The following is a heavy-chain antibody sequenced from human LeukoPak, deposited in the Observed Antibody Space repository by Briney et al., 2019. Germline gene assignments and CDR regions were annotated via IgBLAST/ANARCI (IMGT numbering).Heavy chain of an antibody. V-gene: IGHV1-69*06. CDR3: ARSDQKLTDAFDK. D-gene: IGHD6-13*01. CDR2: IIPIFNTT. Sequence: ASVKLSCKASGGTFSSYGISWMRQAPGQGLEWMGGIIPIFNTTNYEKKFQGRVTITADKSSSKAYMEVSRLRSDDTAVYYCARSDQKLTDAFDKWGQGTMVTVSS. CDR1: GGTFSSYG. J-gene: IGHJ3*02.